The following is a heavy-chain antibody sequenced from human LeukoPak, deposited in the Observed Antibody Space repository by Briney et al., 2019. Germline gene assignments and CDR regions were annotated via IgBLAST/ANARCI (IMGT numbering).Heavy chain of an antibody. J-gene: IGHJ4*02. Sequence: GASVKVSCKASGYTFTGYYMHWVRQAPGQGLEWMGWINPNSGGTNYAQKFQGRVTMTRDTSISTAYMELSRLRSDDTAVYYCARDRGDSGSFNGYYWGQGTLVTVSS. V-gene: IGHV1-2*02. CDR1: GYTFTGYY. CDR3: ARDRGDSGSFNGYY. CDR2: INPNSGGT. D-gene: IGHD3-10*01.